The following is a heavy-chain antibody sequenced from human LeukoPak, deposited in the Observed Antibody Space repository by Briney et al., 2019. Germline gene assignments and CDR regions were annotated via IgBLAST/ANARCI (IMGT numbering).Heavy chain of an antibody. J-gene: IGHJ4*02. CDR2: IWYDGSNK. Sequence: PGTSLRLSCAASGFIFRNSGMHWVRQAPGKGLEWVTVIWYDGSNKYYADSVKGRFTISRDNSKNTLYLQMNSLRAEDTAVYYCARDSSGPMDYWGQGTLVTVSS. D-gene: IGHD6-19*01. V-gene: IGHV3-33*01. CDR3: ARDSSGPMDY. CDR1: GFIFRNSG.